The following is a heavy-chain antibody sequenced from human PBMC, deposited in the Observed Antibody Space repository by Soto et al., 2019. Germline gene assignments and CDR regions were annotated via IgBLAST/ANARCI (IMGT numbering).Heavy chain of an antibody. CDR2: ISAYNDNT. J-gene: IGHJ4*01. D-gene: IGHD3-22*01. CDR1: GYTFTSYG. V-gene: IGHV1-18*01. CDR3: ARDQRYYYHSRGFYSWVH. Sequence: ASVKVSCKASGYTFTSYGFSWVRQAPGQGLEWMGWISAYNDNTNYGQKFQGRVTVTTDTSTSTAYMELRSLRSDDTAVYYCARDQRYYYHSRGFYSWVHWGPVTLLNVFS.